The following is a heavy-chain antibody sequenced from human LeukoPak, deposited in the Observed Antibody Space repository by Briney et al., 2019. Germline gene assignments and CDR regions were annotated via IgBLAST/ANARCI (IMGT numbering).Heavy chain of an antibody. Sequence: PSETLSLTCTVSGGSISSYYWSWIRQPAGKGLEWIGRIYTRGSTIYNPSLKSRVTISVDTSKNQFSLKLSSVTAADTAVYYCARRLKRMLRGLIRGNSDYYYHFYMDVWGKGTTVTISS. J-gene: IGHJ6*03. CDR1: GGSISSYY. V-gene: IGHV4-4*07. CDR3: ARRLKRMLRGLIRGNSDYYYHFYMDV. CDR2: IYTRGST. D-gene: IGHD3-10*01.